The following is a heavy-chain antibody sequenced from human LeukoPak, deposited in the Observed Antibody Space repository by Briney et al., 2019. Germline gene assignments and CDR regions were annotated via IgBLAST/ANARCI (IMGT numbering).Heavy chain of an antibody. D-gene: IGHD3-10*01. Sequence: SETLSLTCAVYGGSFSGYYWSWIRQPPGKGLEWIGEINHSGSTNYNPSLKSRVTISVDTSKNQFSLKLSSVTAADTAVYYCARQARPWYYYGSGSSVYFDYWGQGTLVTVSS. CDR3: ARQARPWYYYGSGSSVYFDY. V-gene: IGHV4-34*01. CDR2: INHSGST. J-gene: IGHJ4*02. CDR1: GGSFSGYY.